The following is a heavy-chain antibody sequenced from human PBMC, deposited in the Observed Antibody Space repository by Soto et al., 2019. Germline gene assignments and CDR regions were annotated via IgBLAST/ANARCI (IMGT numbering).Heavy chain of an antibody. CDR3: ARDAGSLDY. V-gene: IGHV1-3*01. D-gene: IGHD3-10*01. J-gene: IGHJ4*02. Sequence: QVQLVQSGAEVKKPGDSVKVSCKASGYTFSNFAMHWVRQAPGQRLEWMGWINAGNWNTKYPQKYQGRVTISRDTSASTAYMELGSLRAEDTAVYYCARDAGSLDYWGQGTLVTVSS. CDR2: INAGNWNT. CDR1: GYTFSNFA.